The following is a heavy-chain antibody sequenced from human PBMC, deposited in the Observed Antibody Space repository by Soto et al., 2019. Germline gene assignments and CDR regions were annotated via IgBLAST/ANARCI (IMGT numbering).Heavy chain of an antibody. J-gene: IGHJ4*02. CDR2: IYYSGST. CDR3: ARQGVRLWSFDY. Sequence: QLQLQESGPGLVKPSETLSLTCTVSGGSISSSSYYWGWIRQPPGKGLEWIGSIYYSGSTYYNPSLKSRVIISVDTSKNQCSLKLSSVTAADTAVYYCARQGVRLWSFDYWGQGTLVTVSS. CDR1: GGSISSSSYY. V-gene: IGHV4-39*01. D-gene: IGHD5-18*01.